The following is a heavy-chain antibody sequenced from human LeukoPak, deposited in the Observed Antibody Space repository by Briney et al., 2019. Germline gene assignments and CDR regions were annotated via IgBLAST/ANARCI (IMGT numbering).Heavy chain of an antibody. D-gene: IGHD7-27*01. CDR2: ISYDGSNK. CDR1: GFTFSSYG. V-gene: IGHV3-30*18. CDR3: AKDGGLWVSAHWGDS. Sequence: GRSLRLSCAASGFTFSSYGMHWVRQAPGKGLEWVAVISYDGSNKYYADSVKGRFTVSRDDSKNTLYLQMNSLRAEDTAVYYCAKDGGLWVSAHWGDSWGRGTLVTVSS. J-gene: IGHJ4*02.